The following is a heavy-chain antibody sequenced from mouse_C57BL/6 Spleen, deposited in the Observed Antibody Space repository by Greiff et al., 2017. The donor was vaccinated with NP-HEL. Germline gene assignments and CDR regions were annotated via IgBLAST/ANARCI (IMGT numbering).Heavy chain of an antibody. CDR3: ARQSDGYDEDYFDY. D-gene: IGHD2-2*01. CDR2: ISSGSSTI. V-gene: IGHV5-17*01. Sequence: EVMLVESGGGLVKPGGSLKLSCAASGFTFSDYGMHWVRQAPEKGLEWVAYISSGSSTIYYADTVKGRFNIHRDNAKNTLFLQMPSRVSEDTAMYYCARQSDGYDEDYFDYWGQGTTLTVSS. CDR1: GFTFSDYG. J-gene: IGHJ2*01.